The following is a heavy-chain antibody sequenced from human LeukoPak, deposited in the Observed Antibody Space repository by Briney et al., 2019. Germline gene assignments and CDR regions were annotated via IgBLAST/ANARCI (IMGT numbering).Heavy chain of an antibody. J-gene: IGHJ3*02. CDR2: IYTSGST. V-gene: IGHV4-61*02. Sequence: SQTLSLTCTVSGGSISSGSYYWSWIRQPAGKGLEWIGRIYTSGSTNYNPSLKSRVTISVDTSKNQFSLKLSSVTAADTAVYYCARGASGTLYDAFDIWGRGTMVTVSS. D-gene: IGHD1-26*01. CDR3: ARGASGTLYDAFDI. CDR1: GGSISSGSYY.